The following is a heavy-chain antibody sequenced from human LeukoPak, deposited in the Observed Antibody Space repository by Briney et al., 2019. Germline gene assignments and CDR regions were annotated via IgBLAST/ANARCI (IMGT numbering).Heavy chain of an antibody. CDR3: AREDYIWGSYRSPSPPRAFDI. J-gene: IGHJ3*02. Sequence: SGGSLRLSCAASGFTFRSYSMNWVRQAPGQGLEWVSSISSSGSYIYYADSLKGRFTISRDNAKNLLYLQLNSLRAEDTAVYYCAREDYIWGSYRSPSPPRAFDIWGQGTMVTVSS. CDR1: GFTFRSYS. V-gene: IGHV3-21*06. D-gene: IGHD3-16*02. CDR2: ISSSGSYI.